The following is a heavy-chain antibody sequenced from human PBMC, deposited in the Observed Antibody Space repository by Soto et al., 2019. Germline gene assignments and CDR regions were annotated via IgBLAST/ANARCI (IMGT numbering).Heavy chain of an antibody. CDR3: ARDRQLWFGDNCFDP. V-gene: IGHV4-31*03. CDR2: IYYSGST. D-gene: IGHD3-10*01. J-gene: IGHJ5*02. Sequence: PSLTCTVSGGSISSGGYYWSWMRQHPGKGREWIGYIYYSGSTYYNPSLKSRVTISVDTYKNRFSLKLSSVTAADTAVYYCARDRQLWFGDNCFDPWGQGTLVTVSS. CDR1: GGSISSGGYY.